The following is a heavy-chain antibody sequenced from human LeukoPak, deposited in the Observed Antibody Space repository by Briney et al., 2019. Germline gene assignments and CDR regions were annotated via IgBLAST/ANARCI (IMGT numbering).Heavy chain of an antibody. V-gene: IGHV3-11*04. CDR3: ARDRLKSGRYYFDY. Sequence: LSLTCAVYGGSFSGDYWSWIRQAPGKGLEWISYISGRSSTIYYADSVKGRFTISRDNAKNSMYLQMHRMTAEDTAVYYCARDRLKSGRYYFDYWGQGTLVTVSS. CDR2: ISGRSSTI. D-gene: IGHD1-26*01. J-gene: IGHJ4*02. CDR1: GGSFSGDY.